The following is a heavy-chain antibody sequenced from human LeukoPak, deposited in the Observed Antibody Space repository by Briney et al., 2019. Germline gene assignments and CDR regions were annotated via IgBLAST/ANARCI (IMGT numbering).Heavy chain of an antibody. CDR3: AKQFVDI. CDR1: GLIFSSNY. Sequence: GGSLRLSCAASGLIFSSNYMSWVRQAPGKGLEWVSVIYSGGSTYYADSVKGRFTISRDNSKNTLYLQMNSLRAEDTAVYYCAKQFVDIWGQGTLVTVSS. V-gene: IGHV3-53*01. D-gene: IGHD5-24*01. CDR2: IYSGGST. J-gene: IGHJ5*02.